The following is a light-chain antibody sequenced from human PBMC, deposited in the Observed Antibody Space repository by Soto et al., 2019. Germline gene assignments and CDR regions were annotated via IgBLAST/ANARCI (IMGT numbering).Light chain of an antibody. CDR2: GTS. J-gene: IGKJ4*01. Sequence: EIVMTQSPATLSLSPGERDTLSCRASQSVSRYLAWYQQRAGQAPRLLIYGTSIRATGIPDRFSVSGSGTEFTLTISRLQHEDFAVYYCQQYNNWILTFGGGTKVDIK. V-gene: IGKV3D-15*01. CDR3: QQYNNWILT. CDR1: QSVSRY.